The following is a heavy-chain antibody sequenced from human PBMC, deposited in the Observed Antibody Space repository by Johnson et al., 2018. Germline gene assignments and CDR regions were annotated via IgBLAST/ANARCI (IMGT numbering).Heavy chain of an antibody. D-gene: IGHD7-27*01. J-gene: IGHJ6*03. CDR1: GFTFSSSA. Sequence: QVQLVESGGGVVQPGRSRRLSCAGSGFTFSSSAMHWVRQAPGKGLDWVGVISYDGSNKNYAESVKGRFTISSDNSKNTLFLQMNSLRAEDTAVYYCASLTGTQYYYYYMDVWGKGTTVTVSS. CDR2: ISYDGSNK. CDR3: ASLTGTQYYYYYMDV. V-gene: IGHV3-30-3*01.